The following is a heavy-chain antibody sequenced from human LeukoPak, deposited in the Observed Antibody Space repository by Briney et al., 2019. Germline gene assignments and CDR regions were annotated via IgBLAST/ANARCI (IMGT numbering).Heavy chain of an antibody. CDR3: ASGPDYYDSSGGWFDP. V-gene: IGHV4-39*07. Sequence: SETLSLTCTVSGGSISSSSYYWGWIRQPPGKGLEWIGSIYYSGSTYYNPSLKSRVTISVDTSKNQLSLKLSSVTAADTAVYYCASGPDYYDSSGGWFDPWGQGTLVTVSS. D-gene: IGHD3-22*01. CDR1: GGSISSSSYY. CDR2: IYYSGST. J-gene: IGHJ5*02.